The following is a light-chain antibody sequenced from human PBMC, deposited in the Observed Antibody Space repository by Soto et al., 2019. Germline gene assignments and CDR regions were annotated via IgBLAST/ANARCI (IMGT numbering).Light chain of an antibody. CDR2: GAS. Sequence: EIQMTQSPSSLSASVGDRVTITCRASQGISNYLAWYQQKPGKVPKLLIYGASTLQSGVPSRLSGIGSGTDFTLIINSLQPEDVATYYCQKYDSAPWTFGQGTKVEI. CDR3: QKYDSAPWT. V-gene: IGKV1-27*01. J-gene: IGKJ1*01. CDR1: QGISNY.